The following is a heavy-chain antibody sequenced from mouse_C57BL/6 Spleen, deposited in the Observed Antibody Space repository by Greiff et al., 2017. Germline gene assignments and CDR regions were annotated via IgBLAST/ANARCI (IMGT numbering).Heavy chain of an antibody. CDR1: GYTFPSYW. CDR3: ARGRLGYPYAMDY. D-gene: IGHD2-2*01. CDR2: LDPSDSYT. Sequence: QVQLQQPGAELVMPGASVKLSCKASGYTFPSYWMHWVKQRPGQGLEWIGELDPSDSYTNYNQKFKGKSTLTVDKSSSTAYMQLSSLTSEDSAVYYCARGRLGYPYAMDYWGEGTSVTVSS. V-gene: IGHV1-69*01. J-gene: IGHJ4*01.